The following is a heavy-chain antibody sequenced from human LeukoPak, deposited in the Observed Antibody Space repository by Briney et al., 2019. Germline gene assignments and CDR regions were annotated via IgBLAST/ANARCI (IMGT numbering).Heavy chain of an antibody. V-gene: IGHV1-18*01. J-gene: IGHJ4*02. D-gene: IGHD2-21*01. CDR1: GYTFTSYG. CDR2: ISAYNGNT. CDR3: ARTGWLPRLWGYFDY. Sequence: GASVKVSCKASGYTFTSYGISWVRQAPGQGLEWMGWISAYNGNTNYAQKLQGRVTMTTDTSTSTAYMELRSLSSDDTAVYYCARTGWLPRLWGYFDYWGQGTLVTVSS.